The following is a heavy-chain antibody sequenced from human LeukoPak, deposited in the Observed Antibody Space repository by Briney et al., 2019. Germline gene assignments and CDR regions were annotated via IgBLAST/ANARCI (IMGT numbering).Heavy chain of an antibody. J-gene: IGHJ4*02. V-gene: IGHV4-59*08. CDR3: ARHSLAGTGFVY. Sequence: PSETLSPTCTVSGGSTSSYYWGWIRQPPGKGLEWIGYIYYSGSTNYNPSLKSRLTISIDTSKNQFSLKLSSVTAADTAVYYGARHSLAGTGFVYWGQGTLVTVSS. D-gene: IGHD6-19*01. CDR2: IYYSGST. CDR1: GGSTSSYY.